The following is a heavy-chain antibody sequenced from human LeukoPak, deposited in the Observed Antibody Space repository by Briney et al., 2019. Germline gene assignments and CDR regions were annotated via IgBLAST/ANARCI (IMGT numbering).Heavy chain of an antibody. V-gene: IGHV3-23*01. CDR1: GFTFSSYA. CDR2: ISGSGGST. J-gene: IGHJ4*02. CDR3: AKEGAKDYYDSSGPFDY. D-gene: IGHD3-22*01. Sequence: GGSLRLSCAASGFTFSSYAMSWVRQAPGKGLEWVSAISGSGGSTYYADSVKGRFTISRDNSKNTLYLQMNSLRAEDTAVYYCAKEGAKDYYDSSGPFDYWGRGTLVTVSS.